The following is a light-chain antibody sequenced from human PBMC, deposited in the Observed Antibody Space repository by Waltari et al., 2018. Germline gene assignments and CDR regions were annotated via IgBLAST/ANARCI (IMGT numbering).Light chain of an antibody. CDR2: NTS. CDR1: QNIGNW. J-gene: IGKJ1*01. V-gene: IGKV3-11*01. CDR3: QQRHWPWT. Sequence: DIVLTQFPSTLSLSPGETATLSCGASQNIGNWLAWYQQKPGQAPRLLIYNTSNRATGIPARFSGGGSGTDFTLTISSLEPEDSAVYYCQQRHWPWTFGQGTKVEIK.